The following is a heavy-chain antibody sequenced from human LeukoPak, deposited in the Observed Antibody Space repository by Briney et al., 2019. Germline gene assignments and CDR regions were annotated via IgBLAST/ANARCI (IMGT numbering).Heavy chain of an antibody. CDR3: VRDRGTYRPIDY. Sequence: GGSLRLSCAASAFSLNAYNMNWVRQTPGKGLEWVSSISYTGTYIYYADSVKGRFTISRDNAQNSLYLQMNSLRAEDTAIYYCVRDRGTYRPIDYWGQGTLVTVSS. CDR2: ISYTGTYI. J-gene: IGHJ4*02. CDR1: AFSLNAYN. V-gene: IGHV3-21*04. D-gene: IGHD1-26*01.